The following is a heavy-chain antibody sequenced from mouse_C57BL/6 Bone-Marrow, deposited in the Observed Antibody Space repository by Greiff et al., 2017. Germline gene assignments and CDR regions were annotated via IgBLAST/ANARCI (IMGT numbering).Heavy chain of an antibody. CDR3: ARSYYGSSYAFDV. Sequence: VPLPQAGAGLVGAGGSVKNFCPGSGYTFTDFAIYWGEQSDAKSLEWIGVICTYYGDASYNQKFKDKATMTVDKSSRTAYMELARLTSEDSAVYYCARSYYGSSYAFDVWGTGTTVTVSS. CDR2: ICTYYGDA. CDR1: GYTFTDFA. V-gene: IGHV1-67*01. J-gene: IGHJ1*03. D-gene: IGHD1-1*01.